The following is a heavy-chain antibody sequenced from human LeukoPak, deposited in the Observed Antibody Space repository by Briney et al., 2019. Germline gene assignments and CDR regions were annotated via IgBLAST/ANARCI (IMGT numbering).Heavy chain of an antibody. CDR3: ARGAPYDYVWGSYPYDAFDI. J-gene: IGHJ3*02. V-gene: IGHV1-2*04. CDR1: GYTFTGYY. D-gene: IGHD3-16*02. Sequence: ASVKVSCKASGYTFTGYYMHWVRQAPGQGLEWMGWINPNSGGTNYAQKFQGWVTMTRDTSISTAYMELSRLRSDDTAVYYCARGAPYDYVWGSYPYDAFDIWGQGTMVTASS. CDR2: INPNSGGT.